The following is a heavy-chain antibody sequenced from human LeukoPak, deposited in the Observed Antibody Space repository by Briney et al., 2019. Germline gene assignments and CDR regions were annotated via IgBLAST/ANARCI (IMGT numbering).Heavy chain of an antibody. D-gene: IGHD2-15*01. CDR1: GYTFTSYG. Sequence: GASVKVSCKASGYTFTSYGISWVRQAPGQGLEWMGGIIPIFGTANYAQKFQGRVMITADESTSTAYMELSSLRSEDTAVYYCARVRRGYCSGGSCPGWDYWGQGTLVTVSS. CDR2: IIPIFGTA. V-gene: IGHV1-69*13. J-gene: IGHJ4*02. CDR3: ARVRRGYCSGGSCPGWDY.